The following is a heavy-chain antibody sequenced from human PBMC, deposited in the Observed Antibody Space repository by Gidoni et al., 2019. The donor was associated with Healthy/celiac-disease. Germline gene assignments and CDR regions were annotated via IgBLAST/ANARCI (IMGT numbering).Heavy chain of an antibody. CDR3: ARAGWLVRGIDY. V-gene: IGHV4-39*01. D-gene: IGHD6-19*01. J-gene: IGHJ4*02. Sequence: QLQLQESGPGLVKPSETLSLTCTVSGGSISSSSYYWGWIRQPPGKGLEWIGSIYYCGSTYYNPSLKSRVTISVDTSKNQFSLKLSSVTAADTAVYYCARAGWLVRGIDYWGQGTLVTVSS. CDR2: IYYCGST. CDR1: GGSISSSSYY.